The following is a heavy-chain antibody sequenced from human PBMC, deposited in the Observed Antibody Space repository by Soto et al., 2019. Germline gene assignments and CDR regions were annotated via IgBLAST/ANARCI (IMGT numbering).Heavy chain of an antibody. Sequence: ESGGGLVQPGGSLRLSCAASGSTSSSYAMSWIRQAPGKGLEWVSTISGSGHSTYYADSVKGRFTISRDNSKNTLYLQMNSLRAEDTAVYYCAKVIGTLIVVLIDAFDVWGQGTLVTVSS. D-gene: IGHD3-22*01. CDR1: GSTSSSYA. CDR2: ISGSGHST. CDR3: AKVIGTLIVVLIDAFDV. V-gene: IGHV3-23*01. J-gene: IGHJ3*01.